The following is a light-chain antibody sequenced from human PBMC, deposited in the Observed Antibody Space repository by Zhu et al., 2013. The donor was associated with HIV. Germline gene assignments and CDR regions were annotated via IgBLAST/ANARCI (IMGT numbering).Light chain of an antibody. V-gene: IGKV1-39*01. J-gene: IGKJ4*01. CDR2: AAS. CDR1: QSISSY. Sequence: DIQMTQSPSSLSASVGDRVTITCRASQSISSYLNWYQQKPGKAPKLLIYAASSLQSGVPSRFSGSGSGTDFTLTISSLQPEDFATYYCQQSHRTPLTFGGGTTVES. CDR3: QQSHRTPLT.